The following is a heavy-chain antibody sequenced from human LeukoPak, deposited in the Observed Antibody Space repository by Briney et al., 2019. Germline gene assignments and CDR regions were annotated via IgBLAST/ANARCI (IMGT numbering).Heavy chain of an antibody. V-gene: IGHV3-64D*09. CDR2: IARNGDST. CDR3: VRVYEQSSGYYYDY. Sequence: GRSLRLSCSAAGFTFSSYPMHWVRQAPGKGLEYVSAIARNGDSTYYADSVKGRFTISRDNSKNTLYLQMSSLRPEDTAVYYCVRVYEQSSGYYYDYWGQGTLVTVSS. D-gene: IGHD3-22*01. CDR1: GFTFSSYP. J-gene: IGHJ4*02.